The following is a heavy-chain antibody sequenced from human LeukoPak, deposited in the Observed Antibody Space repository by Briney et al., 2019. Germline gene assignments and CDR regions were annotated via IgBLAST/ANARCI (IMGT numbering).Heavy chain of an antibody. D-gene: IGHD6-19*01. V-gene: IGHV3-30*18. CDR2: ISYDGSNK. CDR3: AKESVAGSADY. J-gene: IGHJ4*02. CDR1: GFTFSNSG. Sequence: PGGSLRLSCAASGFTFSNSGMHWVRQAPGKWLEWVAVISYDGSNKYYAESVKGRFTISRDNSKNTLFLQMNSLRAEDTAVYYCAKESVAGSADYWGQGTLVTVSS.